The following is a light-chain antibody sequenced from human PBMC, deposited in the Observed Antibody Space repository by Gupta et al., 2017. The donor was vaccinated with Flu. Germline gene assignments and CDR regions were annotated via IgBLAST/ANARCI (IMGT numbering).Light chain of an antibody. J-gene: IGLJ3*02. CDR1: SSDVGGYNY. V-gene: IGLV2-14*01. CDR3: RSYTSSSTPLV. Sequence: QSALTQPASVSGSPGQSITISCTGTSSDVGGYNYVSWYQQPPGKAPKLMIYEVSNRPSGVSNRFSGSKSGNTASLTITGLQAEDEADYYCRSYTSSSTPLVFGGGTKLTVL. CDR2: EVS.